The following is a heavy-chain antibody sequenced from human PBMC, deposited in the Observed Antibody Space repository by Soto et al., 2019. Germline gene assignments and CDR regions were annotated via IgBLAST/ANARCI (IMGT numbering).Heavy chain of an antibody. CDR2: IYHSGST. J-gene: IGHJ5*02. CDR1: GGSISSSNW. V-gene: IGHV4-4*02. CDR3: ARVWTTVTNWFDP. D-gene: IGHD4-17*01. Sequence: SATLSLTCAVSGGSISSSNWWSWVRQPPGKGLEWIGEIYHSGSTNYNPSLKSRVTISVDKSKSQFSLKLSSVTAADTAVYYCARVWTTVTNWFDPWGQGTLVTVSS.